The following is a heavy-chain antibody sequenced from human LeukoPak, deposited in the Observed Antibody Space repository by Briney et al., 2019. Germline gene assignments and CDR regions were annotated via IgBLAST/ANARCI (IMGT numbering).Heavy chain of an antibody. CDR1: GGSISSGGYS. CDR2: IYYSGST. Sequence: SETLSLTCTVSGGSISSGGYSWSWIRQHPGKGLEWIGYIYYSGSTYYNPSLKSRVTISVDTSKNQFSLKLSSVTAADTAVYYCARLPNYCYDSSGTLADYWGQGTLVTVSS. D-gene: IGHD3-22*01. CDR3: ARLPNYCYDSSGTLADY. V-gene: IGHV4-31*03. J-gene: IGHJ4*02.